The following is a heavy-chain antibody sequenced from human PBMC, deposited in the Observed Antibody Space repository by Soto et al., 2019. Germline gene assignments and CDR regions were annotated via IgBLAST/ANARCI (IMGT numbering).Heavy chain of an antibody. CDR3: ARDSCSSTSCYAGYYYYYMDV. CDR2: IKKDGSEK. J-gene: IGHJ6*03. Sequence: GGSLRLSCAASGFTFSSYWMSWVRQAPGKGLEWVANIKKDGSEKYYVDLVKGRFTISRDNAKNSLDRQMNSLRAEDTAVYYCARDSCSSTSCYAGYYYYYMDVWGKGTTVTVSS. CDR1: GFTFSSYW. D-gene: IGHD2-2*01. V-gene: IGHV3-7*01.